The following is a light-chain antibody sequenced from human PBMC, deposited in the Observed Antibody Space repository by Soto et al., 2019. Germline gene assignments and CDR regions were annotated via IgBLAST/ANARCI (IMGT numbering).Light chain of an antibody. CDR3: QSYDSSNPDVV. J-gene: IGLJ2*01. CDR2: EDY. Sequence: LTQPHSVSESPGKTVTISCTRSSGSIGSNYVQWYQQRPGSAPTTIIYEDYQRPSGVPDRFSGSIDSSSNSASLTISGLKTEDEADYYCQSYDSSNPDVVFGGGTKVTVL. V-gene: IGLV6-57*04. CDR1: SGSIGSNY.